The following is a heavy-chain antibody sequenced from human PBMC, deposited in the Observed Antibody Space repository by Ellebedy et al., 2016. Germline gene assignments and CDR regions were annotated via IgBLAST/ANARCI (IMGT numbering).Heavy chain of an antibody. V-gene: IGHV4-34*01. D-gene: IGHD2-15*01. CDR3: ARCPSSGGSCHFDY. CDR2: INHSGST. J-gene: IGHJ4*02. CDR1: GGSFSGYY. Sequence: GSLRLSXAVYGGSFSGYYWSWIRQPPGKGLEWIGEINHSGSTNYNPSLKSRVTISVDTSKNQFSLKLSSVTAADTAVYYCARCPSSGGSCHFDYWGQGTLVTVSS.